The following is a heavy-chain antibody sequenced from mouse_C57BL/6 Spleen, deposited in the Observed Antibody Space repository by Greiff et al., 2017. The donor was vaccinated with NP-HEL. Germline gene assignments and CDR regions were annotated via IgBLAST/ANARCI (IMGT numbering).Heavy chain of an antibody. CDR2: INYDGSST. J-gene: IGHJ1*03. CDR3: ARCPYSNYVHWYFDV. V-gene: IGHV5-16*01. Sequence: EVHLVESEGGLVQPGSSMKLSCTASGFTFSDYYMAWVRQVPEKGLEWVANINYDGSSTYYLDSLKSRFIISRDNAKNILYLQMSSLKSEDTATYYCARCPYSNYVHWYFDVWGTGTTVTVSS. CDR1: GFTFSDYY. D-gene: IGHD2-5*01.